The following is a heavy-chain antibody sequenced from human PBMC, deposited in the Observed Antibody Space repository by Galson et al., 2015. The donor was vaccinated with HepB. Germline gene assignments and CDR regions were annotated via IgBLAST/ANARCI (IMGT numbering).Heavy chain of an antibody. Sequence: SLRLSCAASGFTFGDYAMSWFRQAPGKGLEWVGFIRSKAYGGTTEYAASVKGRFTISRDDSKSIAYLQMNSLKTEDTAVYYCTRGDSEEMATIYGMDVWGQGTTVTVSS. CDR3: TRGDSEEMATIYGMDV. D-gene: IGHD5-24*01. J-gene: IGHJ6*02. V-gene: IGHV3-49*03. CDR2: IRSKAYGGTT. CDR1: GFTFGDYA.